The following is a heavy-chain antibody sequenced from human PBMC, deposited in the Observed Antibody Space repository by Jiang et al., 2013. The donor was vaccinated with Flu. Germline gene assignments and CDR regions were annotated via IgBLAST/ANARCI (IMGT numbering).Heavy chain of an antibody. J-gene: IGHJ6*02. Sequence: SGAEVKKPGASVKVSCKASGYTFTGYYMHWVRQAPGQGLEWMGWINPNSGGTNYAQKFQGRVTMTRDTSINTAYMELSSLRSEDTAVYYCATGVPAAIFYYYYGMDVWGQGTTVTVSS. CDR3: ATGVPAAIFYYYYGMDV. D-gene: IGHD2-2*01. V-gene: IGHV1-2*02. CDR2: INPNSGGT. CDR1: GYTFTGYY.